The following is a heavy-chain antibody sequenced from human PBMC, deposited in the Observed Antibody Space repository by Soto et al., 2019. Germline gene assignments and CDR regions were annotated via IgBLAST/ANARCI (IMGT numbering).Heavy chain of an antibody. CDR2: IQYNGYS. Sequence: QVQLQESGPGLVKPSETLSLTCTVSGGSITNYYCSWFRQPPGRGLEWIGYIQYNGYSAYNLSLKRQVTIPMDTSKTQFTLRLEAVTAPDTALYDCAVHGFGGLHGHGDVWGQGTPVIVSS. J-gene: IGHJ6*02. V-gene: IGHV4-59*08. CDR3: AVHGFGGLHGHGDV. CDR1: GGSITNYY. D-gene: IGHD3-10*01.